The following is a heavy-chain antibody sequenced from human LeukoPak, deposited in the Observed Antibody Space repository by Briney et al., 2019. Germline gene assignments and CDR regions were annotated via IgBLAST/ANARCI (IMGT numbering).Heavy chain of an antibody. J-gene: IGHJ6*03. Sequence: PSETLSLTCAVSGYSTSSGYYWGWIRQPPGKGLEWIGSIYHSGSTYYNPSLKSRVTISVDTSKNQFSLKLSSVTAADTAVYYCARGEESLGYCSGGSCSYMDVWGKGTTVTVSS. D-gene: IGHD2-15*01. CDR1: GYSTSSGYY. CDR2: IYHSGST. V-gene: IGHV4-38-2*01. CDR3: ARGEESLGYCSGGSCSYMDV.